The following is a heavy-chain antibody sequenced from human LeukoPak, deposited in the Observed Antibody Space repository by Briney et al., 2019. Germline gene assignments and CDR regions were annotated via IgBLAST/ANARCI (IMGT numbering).Heavy chain of an antibody. J-gene: IGHJ4*02. CDR1: GFSFSSHG. D-gene: IGHD3-10*01. V-gene: IGHV3-23*01. CDR3: VKDYYGSGSYQTPTFDY. CDR2: ISSGSDYT. Sequence: GGSLRLSCAASGFSFSSHGMSWVRQAPWKGPEWVSSISSGSDYTFYADSVKGRFTISRDNSKNTLYLQMSSLRAEDTAVYYCVKDYYGSGSYQTPTFDYWGQGNLGTVSS.